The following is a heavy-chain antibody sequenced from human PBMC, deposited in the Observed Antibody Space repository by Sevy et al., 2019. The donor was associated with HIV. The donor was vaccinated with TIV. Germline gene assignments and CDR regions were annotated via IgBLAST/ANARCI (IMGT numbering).Heavy chain of an antibody. CDR1: GGSFSGYY. D-gene: IGHD2-2*01. CDR3: ARAPPVVVVPGAPSWFDP. V-gene: IGHV4-34*01. J-gene: IGHJ5*02. Sequence: SETLSLTCAVYGGSFSGYYWNWIRQSPGKGLEWIGEINHSGSTHYNSSLKSRVTISVDTSKNQFPLRLNSVTAADTAVYYCARAPPVVVVPGAPSWFDPWGQGTLVTVSS. CDR2: INHSGST.